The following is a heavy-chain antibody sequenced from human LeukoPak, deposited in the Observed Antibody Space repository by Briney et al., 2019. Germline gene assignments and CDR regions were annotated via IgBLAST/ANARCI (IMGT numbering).Heavy chain of an antibody. J-gene: IGHJ4*02. V-gene: IGHV3-33*01. CDR1: GFTFSSYG. CDR3: ARRRGYNYGDFDS. Sequence: GGSLRLSCAASGFTFSSYGMHWVRQAPGKGLEWVAVIWYDGSNKYYADSVKGRFTISRDNSKNTLYLQMNSLRAEDTAIYYCARRRGYNYGDFDSWGQGTLVTVSS. D-gene: IGHD5-18*01. CDR2: IWYDGSNK.